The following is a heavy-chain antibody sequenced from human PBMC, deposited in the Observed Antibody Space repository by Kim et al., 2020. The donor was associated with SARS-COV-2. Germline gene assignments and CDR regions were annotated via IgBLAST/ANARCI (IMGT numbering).Heavy chain of an antibody. V-gene: IGHV4-59*13. J-gene: IGHJ4*02. CDR3: ARGKDYGDYDLDY. D-gene: IGHD4-17*01. CDR2: IYYSGST. CDR1: GGSISSYY. Sequence: SETLSLTCTVSGGSISSYYWSWIRQPPGKGLEWIGYIYYSGSTNYNPSLKSRVTISVDTSKNQFSLKLSSVTAADTAVYYCARGKDYGDYDLDYWGQGTLVTVSS.